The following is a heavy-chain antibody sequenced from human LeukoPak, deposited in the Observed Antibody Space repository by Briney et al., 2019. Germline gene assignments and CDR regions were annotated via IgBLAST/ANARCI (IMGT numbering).Heavy chain of an antibody. D-gene: IGHD3-3*01. V-gene: IGHV1-2*02. CDR2: IKCDSGGT. J-gene: IGHJ4*02. Sequence: ASVKVSCKVSGYTFTAYYMHWVRQAPGQGLEWMGWIKCDSGGTEYSRNYRGRVTMTRDTSISTAYMELTRLTSDDPAVYYCFGSNWSAGAACDSWGQGTQVTVSS. CDR1: GYTFTAYY. CDR3: FGSNWSAGAACDS.